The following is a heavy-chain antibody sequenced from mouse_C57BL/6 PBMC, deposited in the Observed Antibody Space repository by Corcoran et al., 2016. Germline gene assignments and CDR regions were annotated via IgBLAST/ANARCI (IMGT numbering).Heavy chain of an antibody. J-gene: IGHJ1*03. CDR2: INPNNGGT. CDR3: ARQDYYGSSSWYVDV. D-gene: IGHD1-1*01. CDR1: GYTFTDYN. V-gene: IGHV1-18*01. Sequence: EVQLQQSGPELVKPGASVKIPCKASGYTFTDYNMDWVKQSHGKSLEWIGDINPNNGGTIYNQKFKGKATLTVDKSSSTAYMELRSLTSEDTAVYYCARQDYYGSSSWYVDVWGTGTTVTVSS.